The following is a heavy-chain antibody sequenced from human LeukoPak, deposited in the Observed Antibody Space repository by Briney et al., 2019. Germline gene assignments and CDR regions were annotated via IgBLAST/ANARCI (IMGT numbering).Heavy chain of an antibody. CDR2: ISGSGGST. CDR1: GFTFSSYA. Sequence: GGSLRLSCAASGFTFSSYAMSWVRQAPGKGLEWVSAISGSGGSTYYADSVRGRFTISRDNSKNTLYLQMNSLRAEDTAVYYCATSWSGYYMGGYFQHWGQGTLVTVSS. V-gene: IGHV3-23*01. D-gene: IGHD3-3*01. CDR3: ATSWSGYYMGGYFQH. J-gene: IGHJ1*01.